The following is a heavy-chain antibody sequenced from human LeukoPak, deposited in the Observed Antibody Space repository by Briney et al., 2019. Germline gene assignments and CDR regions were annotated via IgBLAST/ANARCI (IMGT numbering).Heavy chain of an antibody. D-gene: IGHD6-13*01. Sequence: PSETLSLTCTVSGGSISSGDYYWSWISQPPGKGLEWIGYIYYSGSTYYNPSLKSRVTISVDTSKNQFSLKLSSVTAADTAVYYCARDTSSSWSGDLDYWGQGTLVTVSS. CDR3: ARDTSSSWSGDLDY. J-gene: IGHJ4*02. V-gene: IGHV4-30-4*01. CDR2: IYYSGST. CDR1: GGSISSGDYY.